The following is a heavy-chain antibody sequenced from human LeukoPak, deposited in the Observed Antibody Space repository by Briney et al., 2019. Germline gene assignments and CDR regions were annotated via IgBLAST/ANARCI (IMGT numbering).Heavy chain of an antibody. Sequence: SETLSLTCTVSGGSISSSSYYWGWIRQPPGKGLEWIGSIYYSGSTYYNPSLKSRVTISVDTSKNQFSLKLSSVTAADTAVYYCASVYSSSYYGMDVWGQGTTVTVSS. V-gene: IGHV4-39*07. CDR2: IYYSGST. D-gene: IGHD6-6*01. CDR3: ASVYSSSYYGMDV. J-gene: IGHJ6*02. CDR1: GGSISSSSYY.